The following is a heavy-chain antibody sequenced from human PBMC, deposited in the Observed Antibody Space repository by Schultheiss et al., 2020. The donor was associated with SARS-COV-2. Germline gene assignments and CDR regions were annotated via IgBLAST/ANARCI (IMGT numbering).Heavy chain of an antibody. CDR1: GGSFTNYY. J-gene: IGHJ4*02. D-gene: IGHD6-19*01. CDR3: ARHKEQWLVRGDFDY. Sequence: SETLSLTCAVYGGSFTNYYWSWIRQPPGKGLAWIGEITHSGSTNYNPSLKSRVTISVDTSKNQFSLTVSSVTAADTAVYYCARHKEQWLVRGDFDYWGQGTLVTVSS. V-gene: IGHV4-34*01. CDR2: ITHSGST.